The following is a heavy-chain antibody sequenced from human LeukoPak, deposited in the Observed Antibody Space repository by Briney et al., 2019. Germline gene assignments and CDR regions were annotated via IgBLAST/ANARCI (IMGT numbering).Heavy chain of an antibody. CDR3: AKQQYSSGWWDYYYGMDV. CDR2: IYSGGST. CDR1: GFTFSSYA. V-gene: IGHV3-23*03. J-gene: IGHJ6*02. Sequence: PGGSLRLSCAASGFTFSSYAMSWVRQAPGKGLEWVSVIYSGGSTYYADSVKGRFTISRDNSKNTLYLQMNSLRAEDTAVYYCAKQQYSSGWWDYYYGMDVWGQGTTVTVSS. D-gene: IGHD6-19*01.